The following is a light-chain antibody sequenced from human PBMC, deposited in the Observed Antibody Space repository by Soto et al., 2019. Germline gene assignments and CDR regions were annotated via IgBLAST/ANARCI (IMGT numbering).Light chain of an antibody. CDR3: QQFRTYSWT. CDR1: QSMTNW. Sequence: DFQLTQSPSTLSASVGDRVTITCRASQSMTNWLAWYQQKPGKAPNLLIYKVSNLESGVPSRFSGSGSGTEFNLTISSLQPDDFATYYCQQFRTYSWTFGQGTKVDIK. CDR2: KVS. J-gene: IGKJ1*01. V-gene: IGKV1-5*03.